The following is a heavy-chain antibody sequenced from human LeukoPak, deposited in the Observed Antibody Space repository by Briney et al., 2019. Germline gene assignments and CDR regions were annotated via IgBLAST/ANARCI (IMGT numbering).Heavy chain of an antibody. V-gene: IGHV4-34*01. D-gene: IGHD3-9*01. CDR3: ARHTKILRYFDWLLPRHYYFDY. Sequence: SETLSLTCAVYGGSFSGYYWSWIRQPPGKGLEWIGEINHSGSTNYNPSLKSRVTISVDTSKNQFSLKLSSVTAADTAVYYCARHTKILRYFDWLLPRHYYFDYWGQGTLVTVSS. CDR2: INHSGST. J-gene: IGHJ4*02. CDR1: GGSFSGYY.